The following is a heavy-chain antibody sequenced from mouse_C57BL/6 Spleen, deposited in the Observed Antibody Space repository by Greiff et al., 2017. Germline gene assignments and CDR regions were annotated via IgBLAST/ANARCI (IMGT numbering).Heavy chain of an antibody. CDR1: GFTFSSYG. CDR3: ARQGYYGSSYWYFDV. J-gene: IGHJ1*03. Sequence: DVKLVESGGDLVKPGGSLKLSCAASGFTFSSYGMSWVRQTPDKRLEWVATISSGGSYTYYPDSVKGRFTISRDNAKNTLYLQMSSLKSEDTAMYYCARQGYYGSSYWYFDVWGTGTTGTVSS. V-gene: IGHV5-6*02. D-gene: IGHD1-1*01. CDR2: ISSGGSYT.